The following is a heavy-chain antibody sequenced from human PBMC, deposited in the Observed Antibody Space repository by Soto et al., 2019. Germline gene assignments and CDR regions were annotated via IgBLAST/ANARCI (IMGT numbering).Heavy chain of an antibody. V-gene: IGHV3-23*01. CDR2: MSGSGGSR. CDR3: AKTFGSNWLLDY. J-gene: IGHJ4*02. CDR1: GFIFSDYG. D-gene: IGHD1-26*01. Sequence: GGSLRLSCECSGFIFSDYGISWVRQSPEKGLQWVSAMSGSGGSRYYADSVKGRFTISRDNSKNTVYLQMSSLRGDDTAIYYCAKTFGSNWLLDYWGQGTLVTVSS.